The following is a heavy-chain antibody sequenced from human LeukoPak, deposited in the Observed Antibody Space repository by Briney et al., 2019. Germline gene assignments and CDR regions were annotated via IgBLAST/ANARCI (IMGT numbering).Heavy chain of an antibody. CDR3: AKLGVGATTDAFDI. Sequence: PGRSLRLSCAASGFTFSSYGMHWVRQAPGKGLEWVAVISYDGSNKYYADSVKGRLTISRDNSKNTLYLQMNSLRAEDTAVYYCAKLGVGATTDAFDIWGQGTMVTVSS. D-gene: IGHD1-26*01. V-gene: IGHV3-30*18. J-gene: IGHJ3*02. CDR1: GFTFSSYG. CDR2: ISYDGSNK.